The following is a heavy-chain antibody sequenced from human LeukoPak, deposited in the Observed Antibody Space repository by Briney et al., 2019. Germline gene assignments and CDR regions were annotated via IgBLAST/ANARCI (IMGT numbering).Heavy chain of an antibody. J-gene: IGHJ2*01. CDR3: AKTTVVTGYWYFDL. Sequence: GGSLRLSCAASGFTFGSYSMHWVRQAPGRGLEWLSFISTSSSTIYYADSVKGRFTISRDNAKSSLYLQMNSLRDEDTAVYYCAKTTVVTGYWYFDLWGRGTLVTVSS. CDR2: ISTSSSTI. D-gene: IGHD4-23*01. V-gene: IGHV3-48*02. CDR1: GFTFGSYS.